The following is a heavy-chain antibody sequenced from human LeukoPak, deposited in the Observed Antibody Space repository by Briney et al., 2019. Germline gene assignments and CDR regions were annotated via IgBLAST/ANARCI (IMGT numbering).Heavy chain of an antibody. J-gene: IGHJ6*02. D-gene: IGHD3-16*01. CDR1: GFIFSTYT. CDR2: INHNGNVN. Sequence: PGGSLRLSCSASGFIFSTYTMYWARQAPGKGLEWVASINHNGNVNYYVDSVKGRFTISRDNAKNSLYLQMSNLRAEDTAVYFCARGGGLDVWGQGATVTVSS. CDR3: ARGGGLDV. V-gene: IGHV3-7*03.